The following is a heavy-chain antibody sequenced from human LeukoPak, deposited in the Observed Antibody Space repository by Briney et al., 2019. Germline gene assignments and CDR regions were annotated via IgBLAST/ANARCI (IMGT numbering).Heavy chain of an antibody. CDR3: AGGGSSWPYYYYYMDV. CDR2: INSDGSST. J-gene: IGHJ6*03. V-gene: IGHV3-74*01. CDR1: GFTFSSYA. Sequence: GGSLRLSCAASGFTFSSYAMSWVRQAPGKGLVWVSRINSDGSSTSYADSVKGRFTISRDNAKNTLYLQMNSLRAEDTAVYYCAGGGSSWPYYYYYMDVWGKGTTVTVSS. D-gene: IGHD6-13*01.